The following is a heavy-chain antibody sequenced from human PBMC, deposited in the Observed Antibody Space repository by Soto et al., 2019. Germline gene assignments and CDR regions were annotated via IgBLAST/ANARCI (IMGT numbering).Heavy chain of an antibody. CDR2: IAYDGNEK. CDR1: GFTFKTHA. J-gene: IGHJ6*02. Sequence: QVQLVESGGGVVQPGTSLRLSCAASGFTFKTHAMHWVRQAPGKGLEWMAVIAYDGNEKSYADSVKGRFTISRDNSKNALYLQIITLRNEDTAVYYCGKDVGDYVPYYYGVDVWGQGTTVTVSS. V-gene: IGHV3-30*18. D-gene: IGHD1-26*01. CDR3: GKDVGDYVPYYYGVDV.